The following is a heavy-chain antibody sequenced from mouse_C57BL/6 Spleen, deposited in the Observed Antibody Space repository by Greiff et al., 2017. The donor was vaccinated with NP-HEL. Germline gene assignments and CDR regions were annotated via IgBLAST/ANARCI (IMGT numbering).Heavy chain of an antibody. D-gene: IGHD1-1*01. V-gene: IGHV1-78*01. J-gene: IGHJ1*03. CDR2: IYPRDGST. Sequence: VQLQQSDAELVKPGASVKISCKVSGYTFTDHTIHWMKQRPEQGLEWIGYIYPRDGSTKYNEKFKGKATLTADKSSSTAYMQLNSLTSEDSAVYFCARGPFTTVVATGDWYFDVWGTGTTVTVSS. CDR3: ARGPFTTVVATGDWYFDV. CDR1: GYTFTDHT.